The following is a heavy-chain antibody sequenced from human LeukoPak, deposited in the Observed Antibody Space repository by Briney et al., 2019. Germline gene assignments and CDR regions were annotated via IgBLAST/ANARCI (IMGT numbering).Heavy chain of an antibody. V-gene: IGHV4-39*07. CDR1: GGSISSSNYY. Sequence: SQTLSLTCTVSGGSISSSNYYWGWIRQPPGRGLEWIGNINYGGSTYYNPSLKSRVTILVETSKNQFSLNLSSVTAADTAVYYCARASDYDYVWGSYRWDYWGQGTLVTVSS. D-gene: IGHD3-16*02. CDR2: INYGGST. J-gene: IGHJ4*02. CDR3: ARASDYDYVWGSYRWDY.